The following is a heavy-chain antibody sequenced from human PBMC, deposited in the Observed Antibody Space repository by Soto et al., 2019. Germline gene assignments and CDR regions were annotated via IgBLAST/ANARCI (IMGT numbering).Heavy chain of an antibody. J-gene: IGHJ4*02. D-gene: IGHD6-6*01. V-gene: IGHV4-34*01. CDR1: GGSFSTDY. Sequence: QVQLQQWGAGLLKPSETLSLTCAVYGGSFSTDYWSWIRQPPGKGLEWLGEINPSGGTNYNPSLKSRLTISVATSKNQFSLKLSSVTAADTAVYYCARVLAARASRDFDYWGQGTLVTVSS. CDR2: INPSGGT. CDR3: ARVLAARASRDFDY.